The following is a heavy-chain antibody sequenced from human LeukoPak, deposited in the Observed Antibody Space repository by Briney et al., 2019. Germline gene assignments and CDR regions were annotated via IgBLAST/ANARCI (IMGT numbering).Heavy chain of an antibody. J-gene: IGHJ4*02. CDR1: GYTFTNYD. CDR2: MNPNSGNT. V-gene: IGHV1-8*01. CDR3: ARGLGREQQLLRAFGY. D-gene: IGHD6-13*01. Sequence: ASVRVSCKASGYTFTNYDINWVRQASGQGLEWMGWMNPNSGNTGSAQKFQGRVTMTSNTSISTAYMELSSLRSEDTAVYYCARGLGREQQLLRAFGYWGRGTPVTVSS.